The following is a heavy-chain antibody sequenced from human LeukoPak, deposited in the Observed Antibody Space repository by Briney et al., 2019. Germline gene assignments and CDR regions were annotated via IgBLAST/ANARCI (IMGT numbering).Heavy chain of an antibody. CDR2: ISYDGSNK. Sequence: GRSLRLSCAASGFTLSSYAMHWVRQAPGKGLEWVAVISYDGSNKYYADSVKGRFTFSRDNSRNTLYLQMNGLRAEDTAVYYCAPDPENWGQGTLVTVSS. CDR3: APDPEN. D-gene: IGHD1-14*01. J-gene: IGHJ4*02. CDR1: GFTLSSYA. V-gene: IGHV3-30-3*01.